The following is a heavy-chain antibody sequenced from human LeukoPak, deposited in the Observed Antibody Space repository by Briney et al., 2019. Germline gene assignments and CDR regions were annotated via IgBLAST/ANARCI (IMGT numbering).Heavy chain of an antibody. J-gene: IGHJ4*02. CDR1: GYTLTELS. CDR3: ATGNPQDIVATISFDY. V-gene: IGHV1-24*01. Sequence: ASVKVSCKVSGYTLTELSMHWVRQAPGKGLEWMGGFDPEDGETIYAQKFQGRVTMTEDTSTDTAYMELSSLRSEDTAVYYCATGNPQDIVATISFDYWGQGTLVTVS. CDR2: FDPEDGET. D-gene: IGHD5-12*01.